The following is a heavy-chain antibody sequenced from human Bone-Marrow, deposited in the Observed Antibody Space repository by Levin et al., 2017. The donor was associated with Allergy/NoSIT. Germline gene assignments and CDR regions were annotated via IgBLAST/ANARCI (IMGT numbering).Heavy chain of an antibody. V-gene: IGHV3-23*01. CDR1: GFTFSSYA. D-gene: IGHD2-21*02. CDR3: AKANCGGDCPEWGAGYYYGMDV. Sequence: PGESLKISCAASGFTFSSYAMSWVRQAPGKGLEWVSAISGSGGSTYYADSVKGRFTISRDNSKNTLYLQMNSLRAEDTAVYYCAKANCGGDCPEWGAGYYYGMDVWGQGTTVTVSS. J-gene: IGHJ6*02. CDR2: ISGSGGST.